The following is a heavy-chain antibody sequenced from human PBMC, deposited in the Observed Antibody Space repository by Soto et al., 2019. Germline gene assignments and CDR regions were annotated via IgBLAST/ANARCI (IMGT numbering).Heavy chain of an antibody. V-gene: IGHV4-4*02. CDR1: GGSISSSNW. CDR3: ARHRTDIVVVVAPYYFDY. CDR2: IYHSGST. D-gene: IGHD2-15*01. Sequence: PSETLSLTCAVSGGSISSSNWWSWVRQPPGKGLEWIGEIYHSGSTNYNPSLKSRVTISVDKSKNQFSLKLSSVTAADTAVYYCARHRTDIVVVVAPYYFDYWGQGTLVTVSS. J-gene: IGHJ4*02.